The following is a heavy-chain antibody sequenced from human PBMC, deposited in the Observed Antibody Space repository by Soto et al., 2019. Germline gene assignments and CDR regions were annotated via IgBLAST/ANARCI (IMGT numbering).Heavy chain of an antibody. CDR3: ARDKDGYSRGFDY. D-gene: IGHD6-19*01. V-gene: IGHV4-31*03. CDR2: IYNGGST. J-gene: IGHJ4*02. Sequence: SETLSLTCTVSGDSISSSGYYWSWIRQHPRKGLEWIGNIYNGGSTYYNPSLKSRITISVDSSKNQFSLKLSSVTAADTAVYYCARDKDGYSRGFDYWGQGTLATVSS. CDR1: GDSISSSGYY.